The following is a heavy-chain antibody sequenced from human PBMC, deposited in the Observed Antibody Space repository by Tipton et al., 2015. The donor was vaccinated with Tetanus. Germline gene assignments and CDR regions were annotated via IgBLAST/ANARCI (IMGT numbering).Heavy chain of an antibody. Sequence: GLVKPSQTLSLTCAISGDSVSSNTMAWNWIRQSPSRGLEWLGRTHYRSKWFNDYAVSLRGRITVNADTSRNQFSLQLNSVIPEDTAVYYCARDPGHSVDVWGQGATVTVSS. CDR3: ARDPGHSVDV. J-gene: IGHJ6*02. CDR2: THYRSKWFN. D-gene: IGHD4-11*01. CDR1: GDSVSSNTMA. V-gene: IGHV6-1*01.